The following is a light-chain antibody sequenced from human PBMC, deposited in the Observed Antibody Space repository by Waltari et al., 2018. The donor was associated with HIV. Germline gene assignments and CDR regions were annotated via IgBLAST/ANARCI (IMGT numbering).Light chain of an antibody. CDR1: DRAFVRSHF. V-gene: IGLV2-14*03. CDR2: NVD. CDR3: AFFTDDNTLL. J-gene: IGLJ3*02. Sequence: SAVTQPASVSGLPGQSTTISCTGDDRAFVRSHFVSWYQQHPGKLTRLLVYNVDSRASGISTRFSGSKSGHTASLSISGLRAEDEADYYCAFFTDDNTLLFGGGTKVTVL.